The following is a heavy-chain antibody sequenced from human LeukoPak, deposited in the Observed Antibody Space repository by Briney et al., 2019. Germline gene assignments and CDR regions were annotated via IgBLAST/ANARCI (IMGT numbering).Heavy chain of an antibody. D-gene: IGHD6-6*01. J-gene: IGHJ4*02. CDR2: ISSSSSTI. V-gene: IGHV3-48*01. Sequence: PGGSLRLSCAAAGFTFSSDSMNWVRQAPGKGLEWVSYISSSSSTIYYADSVKGRFTISRDNAKNSLYLQMNSLRAEDTAVYYCARGRGSSPGGFPYYFDYWGQGTLVTVSS. CDR1: GFTFSSDS. CDR3: ARGRGSSPGGFPYYFDY.